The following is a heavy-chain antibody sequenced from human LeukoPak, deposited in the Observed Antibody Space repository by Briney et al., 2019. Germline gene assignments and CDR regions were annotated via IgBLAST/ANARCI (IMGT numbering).Heavy chain of an antibody. CDR3: ARAEDPAMVNVGDYYYYAMDI. J-gene: IGHJ6*02. D-gene: IGHD5-18*01. Sequence: ASVKVSCKGSGYTFNKFGITWVRQAPGQGLECMGWISAYNGKTKYTQKFQDRVTMTTDASTTTAYMELRSLRFDDTAVYYCARAEDPAMVNVGDYYYYAMDIWGQGTTVTVSS. CDR1: GYTFNKFG. CDR2: ISAYNGKT. V-gene: IGHV1-18*01.